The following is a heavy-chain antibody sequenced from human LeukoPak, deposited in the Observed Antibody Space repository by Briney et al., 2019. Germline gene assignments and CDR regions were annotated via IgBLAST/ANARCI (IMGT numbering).Heavy chain of an antibody. CDR1: GGSISSSSYY. CDR3: ARRGHSSSGWYGGFDYGMDV. V-gene: IGHV4-39*01. D-gene: IGHD6-19*01. Sequence: SETLSLTCTVSGGSISSSSYYWGWICQPPGKGLEWIGSIYYSGSTYYNPSLKSRVTISVDTSKNQFSLKLSSVTAADTAVYYCARRGHSSSGWYGGFDYGMDVWGQGTTVTVSS. J-gene: IGHJ6*02. CDR2: IYYSGST.